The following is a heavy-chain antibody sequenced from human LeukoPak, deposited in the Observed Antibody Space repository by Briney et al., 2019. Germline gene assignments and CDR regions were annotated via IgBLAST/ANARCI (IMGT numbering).Heavy chain of an antibody. J-gene: IGHJ4*02. CDR2: IYYSGNT. CDR3: ARAASSRNGYNFDY. Sequence: PSETLSLTCTVSGGSISSYYWSWIRQPPGKGLEWIGYIYYSGNTNYNPSLKSRVTISVDTSKNQFSLKLSSVTAADTAVYYCARAASSRNGYNFDYWGQGTLLTVSS. V-gene: IGHV4-59*01. D-gene: IGHD5-24*01. CDR1: GGSISSYY.